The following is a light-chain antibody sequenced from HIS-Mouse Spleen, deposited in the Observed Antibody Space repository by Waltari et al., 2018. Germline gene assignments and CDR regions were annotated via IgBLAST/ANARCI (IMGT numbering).Light chain of an antibody. Sequence: QSVLTQPPSASGTPGQRVTISCSGSSSNIGSNTVNCYQQLPGTAPKPPIYSNNQRPSGVPDRFSGSKSGTSASLAISGLQSEDEADYYCAAWDDSLNGVVFGGGTKLTVL. CDR2: SNN. CDR3: AAWDDSLNGVV. CDR1: SSNIGSNT. V-gene: IGLV1-44*01. J-gene: IGLJ2*01.